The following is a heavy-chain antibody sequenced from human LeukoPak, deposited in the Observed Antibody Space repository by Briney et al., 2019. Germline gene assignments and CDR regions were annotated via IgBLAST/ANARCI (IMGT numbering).Heavy chain of an antibody. CDR1: GFTFDDYA. CDR2: ISWNSGSI. J-gene: IGHJ4*02. CDR3: AKGFYYDSSGYFDY. D-gene: IGHD3-22*01. V-gene: IGHV3-9*01. Sequence: GGSLRLSCAASGFTFDDYAMHWVRQAPGNGLEWVSGISWNSGSIGYADSVKGRFTISRDNAKNSLYLQMNSLRAEDTALYYCAKGFYYDSSGYFDYWGQGTLVTVSS.